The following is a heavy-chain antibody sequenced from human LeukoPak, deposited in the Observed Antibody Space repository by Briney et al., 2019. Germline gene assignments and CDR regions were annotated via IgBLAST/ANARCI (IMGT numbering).Heavy chain of an antibody. V-gene: IGHV3-30*18. CDR1: GFTFSSYG. J-gene: IGHJ6*02. CDR2: ISYDGSNK. Sequence: PGRSLRLSFAASGFTFSSYGMHWVPQAPRKGLGRVAVISYDGSNKYYADSVKGQFTLSRDNFKNTLYLQMNSLRAEDTAVYYCAKVPDPYDFWSGFYGMDVWGQGTTVTVSS. CDR3: AKVPDPYDFWSGFYGMDV. D-gene: IGHD3-3*01.